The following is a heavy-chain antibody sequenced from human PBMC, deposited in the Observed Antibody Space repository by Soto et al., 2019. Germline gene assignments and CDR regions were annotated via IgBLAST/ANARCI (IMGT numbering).Heavy chain of an antibody. Sequence: SETLSLTGSVSGVSISSYFWSWIRQPPGRGLEWIGYTYHRGSTNYSPSLKSRVAISLDTSENQFSLKVNSVTAADTAVYYCARIGGYHGPLDYWGQGTPVTVS. CDR3: ARIGGYHGPLDY. CDR1: GVSISSYF. CDR2: TYHRGST. J-gene: IGHJ4*02. D-gene: IGHD3-16*02. V-gene: IGHV4-59*01.